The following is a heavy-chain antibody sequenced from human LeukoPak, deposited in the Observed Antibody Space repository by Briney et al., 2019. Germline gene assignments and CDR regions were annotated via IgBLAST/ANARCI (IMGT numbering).Heavy chain of an antibody. D-gene: IGHD3-22*01. J-gene: IGHJ4*02. V-gene: IGHV3-20*01. CDR1: GFTFDDYG. CDR2: INWNGGST. CDR3: ARGSSDSSGYYLDY. Sequence: GGSLRLSCAASGFTFDDYGMSWVRQAPGKRREGVSGINWNGGSTGYADSVKGRFTISRDNAKNSLYLQMNSLRAEDTALYHCARGSSDSSGYYLDYWGQGTLVTVSS.